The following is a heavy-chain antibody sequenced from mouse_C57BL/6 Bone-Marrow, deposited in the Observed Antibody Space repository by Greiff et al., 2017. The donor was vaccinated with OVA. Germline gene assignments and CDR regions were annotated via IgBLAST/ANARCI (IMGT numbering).Heavy chain of an antibody. CDR2: IWSGGST. CDR3: ASLTTVVGWYFDV. J-gene: IGHJ1*03. Sequence: QVQLQQSGPGLVQPSQSLSITCTVSGFSLTSYGVHWVRQSPGKGLEWLGVIWSGGSTDYNAAFISRLSISKDNSKSQVFFKMNSLQADDTAIYYCASLTTVVGWYFDVWGTGTTVTVSS. CDR1: GFSLTSYG. D-gene: IGHD1-1*01. V-gene: IGHV2-2*01.